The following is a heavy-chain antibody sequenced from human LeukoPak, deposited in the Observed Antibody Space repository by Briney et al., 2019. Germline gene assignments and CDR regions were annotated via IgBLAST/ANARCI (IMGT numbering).Heavy chain of an antibody. CDR2: IYYSGST. V-gene: IGHV4-61*08. D-gene: IGHD3-22*01. CDR1: GGSISSGGYY. CDR3: ARLANYYDIWGRAFDI. Sequence: SETLSLTCAVSGGSISSGGYYWSWLRQPPGKGLEWIGYIYYSGSTNYNPSLKSRVTISVGTSKNQFSLKLSSVTAADTAVYYCARLANYYDIWGRAFDIWGQGTMVTVSS. J-gene: IGHJ3*02.